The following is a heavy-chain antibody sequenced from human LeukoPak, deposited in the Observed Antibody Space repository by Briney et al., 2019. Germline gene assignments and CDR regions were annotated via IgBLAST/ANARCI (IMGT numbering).Heavy chain of an antibody. V-gene: IGHV3-48*01. D-gene: IGHD3-10*01. CDR3: AREGYYYGSGSYLDY. Sequence: PGGSLRLSCAASGFTFSSYSMNWVRQAPGKGLEWVSYISGSSSTIYYADSVKGRFTISRDNAKNSLYLQMNSLRAEDTAVYYCAREGYYYGSGSYLDYWGQGTLVTVSS. J-gene: IGHJ4*02. CDR1: GFTFSSYS. CDR2: ISGSSSTI.